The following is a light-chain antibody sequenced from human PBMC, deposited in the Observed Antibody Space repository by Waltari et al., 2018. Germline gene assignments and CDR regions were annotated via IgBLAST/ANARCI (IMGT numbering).Light chain of an antibody. CDR2: DAS. CDR3: QQRTDRPPVT. Sequence: EVVLTQSPATLSLSPGERATLSCRASQSVSVYLAWYQQKPGQAPRLLIYDASDRATGVPAMFSGSGSGTDFTLTISSLEPEDFAVYYCQQRTDRPPVTFGQGTRVEMK. V-gene: IGKV3-11*01. J-gene: IGKJ1*01. CDR1: QSVSVY.